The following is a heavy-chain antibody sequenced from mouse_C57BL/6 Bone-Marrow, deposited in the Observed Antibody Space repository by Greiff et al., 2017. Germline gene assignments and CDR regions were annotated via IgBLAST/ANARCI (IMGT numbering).Heavy chain of an antibody. CDR1: GYTFTSYW. V-gene: IGHV1-64*01. CDR2: IHPNSGST. CDR3: ARSGDWPLFAY. D-gene: IGHD3-1*01. J-gene: IGHJ3*01. Sequence: QVQLRQPGAELVKPGASVKLSCKASGYTFTSYWMHWVKQRPGQGLEWIGMIHPNSGSTNYNEKFKSKATLTVDKSSSTAYMQLSSLTSEDSAVYYCARSGDWPLFAYWGQGTLVTVSA.